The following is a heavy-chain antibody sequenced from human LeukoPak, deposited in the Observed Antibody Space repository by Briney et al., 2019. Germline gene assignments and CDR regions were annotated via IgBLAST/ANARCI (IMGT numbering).Heavy chain of an antibody. CDR2: IGTAGDT. V-gene: IGHV3-13*01. J-gene: IGHJ3*02. Sequence: GGSLRLSCAASGFTFSSYDMHWVRQATGKGLEWVSAIGTAGDTYYPGSVKGRFTISRENAKNSLYLQMNSLRAGDTAVYYCARGFGAAGNDAFDIWGQGTMATVSP. D-gene: IGHD6-13*01. CDR3: ARGFGAAGNDAFDI. CDR1: GFTFSSYD.